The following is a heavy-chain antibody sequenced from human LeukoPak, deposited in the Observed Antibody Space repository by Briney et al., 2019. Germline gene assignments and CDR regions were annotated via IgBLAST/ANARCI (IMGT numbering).Heavy chain of an antibody. CDR2: INWNGGTT. CDR1: GFTFNNYG. CDR3: ARESRYDFWSGYLFDY. V-gene: IGHV3-20*04. Sequence: GGSLRLSCVASGFTFNNYGMSWVRQAPGKGLEWVSGINWNGGTTVYADSVKGRFTISRDNAKNSLYLQMNTLKAEDTAVYYCARESRYDFWSGYLFDYWGQGPLVTVSS. J-gene: IGHJ4*02. D-gene: IGHD3-3*01.